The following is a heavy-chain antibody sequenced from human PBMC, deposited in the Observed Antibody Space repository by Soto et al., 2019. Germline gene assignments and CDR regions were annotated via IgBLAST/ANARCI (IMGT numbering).Heavy chain of an antibody. D-gene: IGHD3-22*01. CDR3: ARLSSMIVVSYYFDY. J-gene: IGHJ4*02. V-gene: IGHV1-3*01. Sequence: ASVKVSCKASGYTFTSYGIHWVRQAPGQRLEWMGWINAANGDTKYSPKFQGRVTITRDTSASTAYMELSSLRSEDTAVYYCARLSSMIVVSYYFDYWGQGTLVTVSS. CDR1: GYTFTSYG. CDR2: INAANGDT.